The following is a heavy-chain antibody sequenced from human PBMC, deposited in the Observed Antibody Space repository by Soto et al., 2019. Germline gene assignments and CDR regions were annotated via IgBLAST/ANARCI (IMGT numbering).Heavy chain of an antibody. CDR1: GGTFSSYA. CDR3: ARFLPPYCGGDCYSGY. Sequence: GASVKVSCKASGGTFSSYAISWVRQAPGQGLEWMGGIIPIFGTANYAQKFQGRVTITADESTSTAYMELSSLRSEDTAVYYCARFLPPYCGGDCYSGYWGQGTLVTVSS. J-gene: IGHJ4*02. D-gene: IGHD2-21*02. CDR2: IIPIFGTA. V-gene: IGHV1-69*13.